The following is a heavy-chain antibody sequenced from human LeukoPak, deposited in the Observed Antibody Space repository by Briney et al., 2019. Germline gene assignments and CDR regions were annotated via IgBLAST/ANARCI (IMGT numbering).Heavy chain of an antibody. Sequence: SETLSLTCTVSGGSISSGDYYWSWVRQPPGTGLEWIGYIYYSGSTYYNPSLKSRVTISVDTSKNQFSLKLSSVTAADTAVYYCAREIRSIAARAEFDYWGQGTLVTVSS. V-gene: IGHV4-30-4*08. CDR1: GGSISSGDYY. CDR2: IYYSGST. D-gene: IGHD6-6*01. CDR3: AREIRSIAARAEFDY. J-gene: IGHJ4*02.